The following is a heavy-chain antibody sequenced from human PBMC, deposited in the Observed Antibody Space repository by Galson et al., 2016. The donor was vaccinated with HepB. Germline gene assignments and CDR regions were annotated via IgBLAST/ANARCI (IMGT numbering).Heavy chain of an antibody. V-gene: IGHV3-7*05. Sequence: SLRLSCAASGFTFSSYWMNWVRQAPGKGLEWVAIIKQDGSAKYYVDSLEGRFTISRDNAKNSLYLQMSSLRPKDTAVYYCALGQGFLADSWGQGTLVTVSS. CDR1: GFTFSSYW. CDR3: ALGQGFLADS. CDR2: IKQDGSAK. J-gene: IGHJ4*02.